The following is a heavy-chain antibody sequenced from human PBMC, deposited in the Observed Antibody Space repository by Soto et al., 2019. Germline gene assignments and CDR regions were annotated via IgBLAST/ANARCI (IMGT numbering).Heavy chain of an antibody. CDR3: ARVSNRGGNPEGFAY. Sequence: SETLSLTCTFSGGSINYSYWSWIRQPPGKGLEWIGYIFYSGSTSYSPSLKSRVTISVDTSKNQFSLKMTSVTAADTAVYYCARVSNRGGNPEGFAYWGQGTPVPVSS. CDR1: GGSINYSY. CDR2: IFYSGST. V-gene: IGHV4-59*01. D-gene: IGHD2-15*01. J-gene: IGHJ4*02.